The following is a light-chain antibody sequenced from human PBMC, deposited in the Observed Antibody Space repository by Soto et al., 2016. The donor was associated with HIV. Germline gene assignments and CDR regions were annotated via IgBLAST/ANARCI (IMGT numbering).Light chain of an antibody. J-gene: IGKJ1*01. CDR1: QSISTW. CDR2: KAS. V-gene: IGKV1-5*03. CDR3: QQYDNYSWT. Sequence: DIQTTQSPSTLSASVGDTVTITCRASQSISTWLAWYQQKPGKAPRFLIYKASNLESGVPSRFSGSGSGTEFTLTISSLQPDDFASYYCQQYDNYSWTFGQGTKVEIK.